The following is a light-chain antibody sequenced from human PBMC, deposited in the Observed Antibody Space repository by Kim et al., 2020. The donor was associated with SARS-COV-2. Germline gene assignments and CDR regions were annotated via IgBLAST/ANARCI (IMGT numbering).Light chain of an antibody. Sequence: AIRMTQSPSSFSASTGDRVTITCRASQGISSYLAWYQHKPGKAPKLLIYAASTLQSGVPSRFNGSGSRTDFTLTISCLQSEDFSTYYCKMYYNYPFTVVTGKKLDI. V-gene: IGKV1-8*01. J-gene: IGKJ3*01. CDR2: AAS. CDR1: QGISSY. CDR3: KMYYNYPFT.